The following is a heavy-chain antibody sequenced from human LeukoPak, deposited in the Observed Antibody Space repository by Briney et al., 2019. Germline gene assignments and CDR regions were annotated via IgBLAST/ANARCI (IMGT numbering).Heavy chain of an antibody. V-gene: IGHV4-34*01. D-gene: IGHD2-2*01. Sequence: SQTLSLTWAVDGGSSSGYYWSWIRHLHERGREWVGEINHSGSTNYNPSLMSRATISLYTSKNQFSLKLSSVTAADTAGYVCARASRGTFGYMDVWGKGTTVTVSS. CDR3: ARASRGTFGYMDV. CDR1: GGSSSGYY. CDR2: INHSGST. J-gene: IGHJ6*03.